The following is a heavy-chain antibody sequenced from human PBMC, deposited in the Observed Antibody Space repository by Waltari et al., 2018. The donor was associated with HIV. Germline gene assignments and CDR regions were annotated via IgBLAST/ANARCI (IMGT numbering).Heavy chain of an antibody. V-gene: IGHV4-61*02. J-gene: IGHJ4*02. CDR3: ARVFAGGGDYFDY. CDR1: GGSISSGSYY. D-gene: IGHD2-8*02. CDR2: IETSGST. Sequence: QVQLQESGPGLVKPSQTLSLTCTVSGGSISSGSYYWRWIRQPAGKGLEWVGRIETSGSTNYNPSLRSRVTILLDTSKNQFALKLGSVTAADTAVYYCARVFAGGGDYFDYWGQGTLVTVSS.